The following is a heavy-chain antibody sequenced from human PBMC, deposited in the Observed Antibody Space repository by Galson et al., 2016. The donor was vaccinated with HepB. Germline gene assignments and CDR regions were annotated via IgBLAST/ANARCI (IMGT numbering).Heavy chain of an antibody. D-gene: IGHD3-10*01. CDR3: ARSGDGLDV. J-gene: IGHJ6*02. V-gene: IGHV3-33*01. Sequence: SLRLSCAASGFTFSSYGMHWVRQAPGKGLEWVAVIGYDGSNQYYVDSVKGRFTISRDNSNNTLYLQMTTLRAEDTAVYYCARSGDGLDVWGQGTTVTVSS. CDR2: IGYDGSNQ. CDR1: GFTFSSYG.